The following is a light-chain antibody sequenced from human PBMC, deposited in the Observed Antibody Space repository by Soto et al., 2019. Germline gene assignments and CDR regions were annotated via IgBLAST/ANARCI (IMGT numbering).Light chain of an antibody. V-gene: IGKV3-11*01. CDR2: DAY. CDR1: QSVRGY. CDR3: QQRSAWPLT. Sequence: EIVLTQSPATLSLSPGERATLSCRASQSVRGYLAWYQQKLGQAPRLLIYDAYNRATGVPARFSGSGSGADFTLTISSLEPEDFAVYYCQQRSAWPLTFGGGTKVDIK. J-gene: IGKJ4*01.